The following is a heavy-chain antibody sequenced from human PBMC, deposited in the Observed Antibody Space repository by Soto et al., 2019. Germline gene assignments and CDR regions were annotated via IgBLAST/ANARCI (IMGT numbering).Heavy chain of an antibody. Sequence: PSETLSLTCTVSGGSISSSSYYWSWIRQPPGKGLEWIGYIYYSGSTNYNPSLKSRVTISVDTSKNQFSLKLSSVTAADTAVYYCARLGRGYYGSGMAEYYFDYWGQGTLVTVSS. V-gene: IGHV4-61*01. J-gene: IGHJ4*02. CDR1: GGSISSSSYY. CDR2: IYYSGST. D-gene: IGHD3-10*01. CDR3: ARLGRGYYGSGMAEYYFDY.